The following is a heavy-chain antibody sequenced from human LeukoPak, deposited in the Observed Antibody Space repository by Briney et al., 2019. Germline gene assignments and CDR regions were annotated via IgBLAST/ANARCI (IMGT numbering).Heavy chain of an antibody. J-gene: IGHJ6*02. V-gene: IGHV4-39*07. Sequence: SGTLSLTCTVSGGSISSYYWGWIRQPPGKGLEWIGSIYYSGSTYYNPSLKSRVTISVDTSKNQFSLKLSSVTAADTAVYYCARDSSGWPHYYYYYGMDVWGQGTTVTVSS. CDR3: ARDSSGWPHYYYYYGMDV. D-gene: IGHD6-19*01. CDR2: IYYSGST. CDR1: GGSISSYY.